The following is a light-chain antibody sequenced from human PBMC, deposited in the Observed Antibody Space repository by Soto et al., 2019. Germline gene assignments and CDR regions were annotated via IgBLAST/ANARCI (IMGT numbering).Light chain of an antibody. CDR1: QSVSSY. CDR2: DAS. J-gene: IGKJ5*01. Sequence: EIVLTQSPATLSLSPGERATLSCRASQSVSSYLAWYQQKPGQAPRLLIYDASNRATGIPARFSGRGSGTDFTLTISSLEPEDFAVYYCKQRSNWPPITFGQGTRLEIK. V-gene: IGKV3-11*01. CDR3: KQRSNWPPIT.